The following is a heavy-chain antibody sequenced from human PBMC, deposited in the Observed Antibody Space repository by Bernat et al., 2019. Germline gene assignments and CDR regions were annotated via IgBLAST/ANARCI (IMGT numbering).Heavy chain of an antibody. D-gene: IGHD6-19*01. Sequence: EVQLVESGGGLVQPGGSLRLSCAASGFTFSSYEMNWVRQAPGKGLEWVSYISSSGGNTYYADSVKGRFTISRDNTKNSLYLQLNGLRAEDTAVYYRASRIAVTGSWRGSWGQGTLVTVSS. V-gene: IGHV3-48*03. CDR3: ASRIAVTGSWRGS. CDR1: GFTFSSYE. J-gene: IGHJ5*02. CDR2: ISSSGGNT.